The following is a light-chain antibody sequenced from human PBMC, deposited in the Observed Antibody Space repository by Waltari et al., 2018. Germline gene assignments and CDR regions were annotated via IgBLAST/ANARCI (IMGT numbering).Light chain of an antibody. V-gene: IGKV1-5*03. CDR2: KTS. Sequence: DIQLPQCPSTLSASVEDRISLTCRADQSISGLLAWFPKNPGTAHKILIDKTSLVARVVQSCFSGSCSATEFPLTINRLHPDDFATYYCLQDVTFSWTFGQGTKVEI. J-gene: IGKJ1*01. CDR3: LQDVTFSWT. CDR1: QSISGL.